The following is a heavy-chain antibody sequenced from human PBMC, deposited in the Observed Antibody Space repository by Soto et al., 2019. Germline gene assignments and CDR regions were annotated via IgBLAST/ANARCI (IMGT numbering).Heavy chain of an antibody. V-gene: IGHV4-4*02. CDR1: GDSISSSNW. Sequence: SETLSLTCAVSGDSISSSNWWSWVRQPPGKGLEGIGEIYHSGSTNYNPSLKSRVIISVDRSKNQFSLKLSSVTAADTAVYYCARVPDYWGQGTLVTVSS. CDR3: ARVPDY. CDR2: IYHSGST. J-gene: IGHJ4*02.